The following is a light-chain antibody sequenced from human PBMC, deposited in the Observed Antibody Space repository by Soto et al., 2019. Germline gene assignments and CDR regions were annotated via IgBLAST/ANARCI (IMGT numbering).Light chain of an antibody. J-gene: IGKJ1*01. CDR2: VAS. CDR1: QSVLYSPNNKNS. V-gene: IGKV4-1*01. Sequence: DIVMTQSPDSLAVSLGERATINCKSSQSVLYSPNNKNSLAWYQQKPGQPPKLFIYVASIRESGVPDRFSGSGSGTDFSLTISSLQAEDVAVYYCQQYYRTPPTFGQGNKVEIK. CDR3: QQYYRTPPT.